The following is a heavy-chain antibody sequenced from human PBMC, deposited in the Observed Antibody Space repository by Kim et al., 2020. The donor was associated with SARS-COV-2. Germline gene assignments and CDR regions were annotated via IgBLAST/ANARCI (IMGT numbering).Heavy chain of an antibody. CDR2: IYSGGSST. V-gene: IGHV3-23*03. J-gene: IGHJ4*02. D-gene: IGHD3-10*01. CDR3: AKDLQGSH. CDR1: GFTFSSYA. Sequence: GGSLRLSCAASGFTFSSYAMSWVRQAPGKGLEWVSVIYSGGSSTYYADSVKGRFTISRDNSKNTLYLQMNSLRAEDTAVYYCAKDLQGSHWGQGTLVTVS.